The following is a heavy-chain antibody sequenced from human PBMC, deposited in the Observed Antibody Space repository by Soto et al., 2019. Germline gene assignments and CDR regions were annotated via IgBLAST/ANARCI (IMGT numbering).Heavy chain of an antibody. CDR1: GFTFSGYR. CDR2: IHTADSLI. Sequence: EVQLVESGGGLVQPGGSLRLSCAASGFTFSGYRMNWVRQAPGKGLEWISFIHTADSLIYYADSVKGRFTISRDNAKNSVSLQMNCLRAEDSAAYYCARPLRDFDWLFFFDYWGLGTQVTVSS. J-gene: IGHJ4*02. V-gene: IGHV3-48*01. CDR3: ARPLRDFDWLFFFDY. D-gene: IGHD3-9*01.